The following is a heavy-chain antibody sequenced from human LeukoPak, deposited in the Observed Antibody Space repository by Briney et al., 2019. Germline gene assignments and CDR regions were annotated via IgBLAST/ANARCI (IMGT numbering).Heavy chain of an antibody. Sequence: SETLSLTCTVSGGSISSSSYYWSWIRQPAGKGLEWIGRIYTSGSTNYNPSLKSRVTISVDTSKNQFSLKLSSVTAADTAVYYCARDEGRDYYFDYWGQGTLVTVSS. CDR3: ARDEGRDYYFDY. CDR2: IYTSGST. CDR1: GGSISSSSYY. D-gene: IGHD2-15*01. J-gene: IGHJ4*02. V-gene: IGHV4-61*02.